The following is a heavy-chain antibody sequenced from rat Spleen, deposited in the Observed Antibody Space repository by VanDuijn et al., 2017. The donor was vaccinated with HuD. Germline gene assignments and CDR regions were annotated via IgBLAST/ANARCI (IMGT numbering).Heavy chain of an antibody. CDR2: ISSGGGNT. CDR3: TRWTYFRH. CDR1: GFTFSKYG. V-gene: IGHV5S23*01. J-gene: IGHJ2*01. Sequence: EVQLVESGGGLVQPGRSLKLSCAASGFTFSKYGMNWVRQAPTKGLEWVASISSGGGNTYYRDSVKGRFTISRDIAKSSLYLQMDSLRSEDTATYYCTRWTYFRHWGQGVMVTVSS. D-gene: IGHD1-9*01.